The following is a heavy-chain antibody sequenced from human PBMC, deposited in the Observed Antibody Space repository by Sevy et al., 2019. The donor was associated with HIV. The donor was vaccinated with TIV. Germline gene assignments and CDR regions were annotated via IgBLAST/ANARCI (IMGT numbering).Heavy chain of an antibody. J-gene: IGHJ4*02. CDR1: GGSISSYY. CDR2: IYYSGST. V-gene: IGHV4-59*01. D-gene: IGHD3-22*01. CDR3: ARGQYYDSSVYYYGGYYFDY. Sequence: PETLSLTCTVSGGSISSYYWSWIRQPPGKGLEWIGYIYYSGSTNYNPSLKSRVTISVDMSKNQFSLKLSSVTAADTAVYYCARGQYYDSSVYYYGGYYFDYWGQGTLVTVSS.